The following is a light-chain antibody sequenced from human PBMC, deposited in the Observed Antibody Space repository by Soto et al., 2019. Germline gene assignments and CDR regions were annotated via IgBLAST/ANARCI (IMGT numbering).Light chain of an antibody. CDR3: RQVNSYPRA. CDR2: AAS. Sequence: DIQLTQSPSFLSASVGDRVTITCRASQGISSYLAWYQQKPGKAPKLLIYAASTLQYGVPSRFSGSGSGTEFTLTISSLQPEDFATYYCRQVNSYPRAFGQGTKVEIK. V-gene: IGKV1-9*01. J-gene: IGKJ1*01. CDR1: QGISSY.